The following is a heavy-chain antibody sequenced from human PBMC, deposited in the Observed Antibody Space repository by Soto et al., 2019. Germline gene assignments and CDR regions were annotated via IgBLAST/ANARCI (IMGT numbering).Heavy chain of an antibody. V-gene: IGHV3-30*18. Sequence: GGSLRLSCAASGFTFSSYGMHWVRQAPGKGLEWVAVISYDGSNKYYADSVKGRFTISRDNSKNTLYLQMNSLRAEDTAVYYCAKEVDDSSGSSIDYWGLGTLVTVSS. CDR3: AKEVDDSSGSSIDY. J-gene: IGHJ4*01. CDR1: GFTFSSYG. D-gene: IGHD3-22*01. CDR2: ISYDGSNK.